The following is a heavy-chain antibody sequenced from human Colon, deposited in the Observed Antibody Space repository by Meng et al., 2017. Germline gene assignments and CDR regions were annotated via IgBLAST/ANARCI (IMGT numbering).Heavy chain of an antibody. CDR1: GFTFRNDK. Sequence: EVQLVESGGGLVKPGWSLRLSCAVSGFTFRNDKMHWIRQATGKGRDWVSSISGTTYLYYADSVKGRFTISRDNDKNLLFLQMSSLRAEDTAVYYCARDHDNGWSFGYWGQGILVTVSS. J-gene: IGHJ4*02. CDR3: ARDHDNGWSFGY. V-gene: IGHV3-69-1*02. CDR2: ISGTTYL. D-gene: IGHD6-19*01.